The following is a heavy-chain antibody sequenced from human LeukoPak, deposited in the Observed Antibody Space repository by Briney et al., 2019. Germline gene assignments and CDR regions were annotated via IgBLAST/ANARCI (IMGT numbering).Heavy chain of an antibody. CDR2: ISVSGTTI. CDR3: ARSFAY. Sequence: PGGSLRLSCAASGFTFTNNFMSWVRQVPGKGLEWLSHISVSGTTIHYADSVKGRFTISRDNAKNSLYLQMNSLRAEDTAVCYCARSFAYWGQGTLVTVPS. J-gene: IGHJ4*02. V-gene: IGHV3-48*04. CDR1: GFTFTNNF.